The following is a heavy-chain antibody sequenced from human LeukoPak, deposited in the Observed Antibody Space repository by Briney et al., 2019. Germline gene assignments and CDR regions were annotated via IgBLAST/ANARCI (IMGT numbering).Heavy chain of an antibody. D-gene: IGHD1-14*01. CDR3: ARGVWSSRNAFDI. Sequence: PGGSLRLSCAASGFSFTTSWMSWVRQAPGKGLEWVANIKPDATEKHYVDSVWGRFTISRDNAQNSLSLEMSSLRAEDTAVYYCARGVWSSRNAFDIWGQGTMVTVSS. V-gene: IGHV3-7*01. CDR1: GFSFTTSW. CDR2: IKPDATEK. J-gene: IGHJ3*02.